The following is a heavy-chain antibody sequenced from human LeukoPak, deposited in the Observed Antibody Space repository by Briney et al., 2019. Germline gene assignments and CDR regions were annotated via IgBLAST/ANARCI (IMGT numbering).Heavy chain of an antibody. CDR3: ARDVPLEDSSGYYYYYGMDV. CDR1: GYTFTIYG. CDR2: INPNSGGT. Sequence: ASVKVSCKASGYTFTIYGISWVRQAPGQGLEWMGWINPNSGGTNYAQKFQGRVTMTRDTSISTAYMELSRLRSDDTAVYYCARDVPLEDSSGYYYYYGMDVWGQGTTVTVSS. V-gene: IGHV1-2*02. D-gene: IGHD3-22*01. J-gene: IGHJ6*02.